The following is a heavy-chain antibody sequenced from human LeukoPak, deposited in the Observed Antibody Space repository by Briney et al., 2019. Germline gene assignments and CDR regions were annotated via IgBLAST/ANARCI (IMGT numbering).Heavy chain of an antibody. V-gene: IGHV4-34*01. Sequence: PSETLSLTCAVYGGSFSGYYWSWIRQPPGKGLEWIGEINHSGSTNYNPSLKSRVTISVDTSKNQFSLKLSSVTAADTAVYYCARGVRVVVAGNVGTAMVPVIRFDPWGQGTLVTVSS. CDR3: ARGVRVVVAGNVGTAMVPVIRFDP. J-gene: IGHJ5*02. CDR1: GGSFSGYY. D-gene: IGHD5-18*01. CDR2: INHSGST.